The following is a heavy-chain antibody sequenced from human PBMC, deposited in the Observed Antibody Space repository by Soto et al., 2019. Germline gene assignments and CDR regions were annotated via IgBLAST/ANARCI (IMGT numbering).Heavy chain of an antibody. V-gene: IGHV1-69*12. CDR3: AREGPGVATARGDDY. J-gene: IGHJ4*02. D-gene: IGHD5-12*01. CDR2: IIPIFGTA. CDR1: GGTFSSYA. Sequence: QVQLVQSGAEVKKPGSSVKVSCKASGGTFSSYAISWVRQAPGQGLEWMGGIIPIFGTANYAQKFQGRVTIXXDXSXXPAYMELSSLRSEDTAVYYCAREGPGVATARGDDYWGQGTLVTVSS.